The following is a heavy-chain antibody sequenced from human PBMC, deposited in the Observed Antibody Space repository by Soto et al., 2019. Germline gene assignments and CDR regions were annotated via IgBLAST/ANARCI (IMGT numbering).Heavy chain of an antibody. CDR2: IDHSGYT. D-gene: IGHD3-3*01. CDR3: ARVRDWFDP. V-gene: IGHV4-34*01. J-gene: IGHJ5*02. Sequence: SETLSLTCAVYGGSFSGYYWNWIRQPPGKGLEWIGEIDHSGYTNYNPSLKSRVTISVDTSKNQFSLRLTPVTAADTAVYYCARVRDWFDPWGQGTLVTVSS. CDR1: GGSFSGYY.